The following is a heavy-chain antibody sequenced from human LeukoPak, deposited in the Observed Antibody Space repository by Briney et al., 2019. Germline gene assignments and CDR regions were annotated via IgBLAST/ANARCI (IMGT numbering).Heavy chain of an antibody. Sequence: ASVKVSCKASGYTFTSYYMHWVRQAPGQGLEWMGIINPSGGSTNYAQKLQGRVTMTTDTSTSTAYMELRSLRSDDTAVYYCARDGLPYYYYYMDVWGKGTTVTISS. CDR3: ARDGLPYYYYYMDV. J-gene: IGHJ6*03. CDR2: INPSGGST. CDR1: GYTFTSYY. V-gene: IGHV1-46*01. D-gene: IGHD5-12*01.